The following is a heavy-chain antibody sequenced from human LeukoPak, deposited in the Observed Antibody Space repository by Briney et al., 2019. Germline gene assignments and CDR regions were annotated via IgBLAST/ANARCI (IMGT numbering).Heavy chain of an antibody. CDR3: ARSLLLWFGEIFY. CDR1: GGSFSGYY. Sequence: KASETLSLTCAVYGGSFSGYYWSWIRQPPGKGLEWIGEINHSGSTNYNPSLKSRVTISVDTSKNQFSLKLSSVTAADTAVYYCARSLLLWFGEIFYWGQGTLVTVAS. CDR2: INHSGST. D-gene: IGHD3-10*01. J-gene: IGHJ4*02. V-gene: IGHV4-34*01.